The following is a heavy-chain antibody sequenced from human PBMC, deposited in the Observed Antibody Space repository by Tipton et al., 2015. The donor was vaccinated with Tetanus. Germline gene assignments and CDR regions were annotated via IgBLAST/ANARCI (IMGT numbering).Heavy chain of an antibody. D-gene: IGHD3/OR15-3a*01. Sequence: SLRLSCEASGFTFGRFGMHWVRQAPGKGLEWVAVISYDGGNKFYADSVQGRFTISRDNSKNTFYLETHSLRSEDTAVYFCAKDDAGLAQRGGFYFDSWGQGTLVTVSS. J-gene: IGHJ4*02. CDR1: GFTFGRFG. CDR2: ISYDGGNK. CDR3: AKDDAGLAQRGGFYFDS. V-gene: IGHV3-30*18.